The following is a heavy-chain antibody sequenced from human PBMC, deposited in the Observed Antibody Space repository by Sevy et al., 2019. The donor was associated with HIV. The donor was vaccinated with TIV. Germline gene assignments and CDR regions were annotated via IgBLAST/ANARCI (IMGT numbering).Heavy chain of an antibody. CDR2: IKQDGSEK. V-gene: IGHV3-7*01. CDR3: ARASKDYDFWSGYYDYYYYGMDV. D-gene: IGHD3-3*01. J-gene: IGHJ6*02. Sequence: GGSLRLSCAASGFTFSSYWMSWVRQAPGKGLEWVANIKQDGSEKYYVDSLKGRFTISRANAKNSLYLQMNSLRAEDRAVDYCARASKDYDFWSGYYDYYYYGMDVWGQGTTVTVSS. CDR1: GFTFSSYW.